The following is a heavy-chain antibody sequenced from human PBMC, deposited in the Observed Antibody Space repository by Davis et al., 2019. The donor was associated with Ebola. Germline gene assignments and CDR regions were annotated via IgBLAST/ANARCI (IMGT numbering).Heavy chain of an antibody. J-gene: IGHJ4*02. D-gene: IGHD2-15*01. Sequence: ASVKVSCKASGYTFTDYNIHWMRQAPGQGLEWLGRVLLKSGATNYAQKFQGRVTMTRDTPISTVYMELSSLRYDDTADYYCARGHNYSHEYWGQGTLVTVSS. V-gene: IGHV1-2*06. CDR2: VLLKSGAT. CDR3: ARGHNYSHEY. CDR1: GYTFTDYN.